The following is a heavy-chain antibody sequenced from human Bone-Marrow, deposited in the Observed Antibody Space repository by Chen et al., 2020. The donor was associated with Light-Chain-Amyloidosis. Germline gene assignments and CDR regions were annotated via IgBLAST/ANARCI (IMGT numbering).Heavy chain of an antibody. CDR3: ARRRDGYNFDY. V-gene: IGHV5-51*01. Sequence: EVQLEQSGPEVKKHGESLKISGKGSGYTFPNYWIVWVRQMPGKGLEWMGVIYPDYSYARYSPSFECQVPISADKSITTAYLQWRSLKASDTAMYYCARRRDGYNFDYWGQGTLVTVSS. CDR1: GYTFPNYW. J-gene: IGHJ4*02. D-gene: IGHD5-12*01. CDR2: IYPDYSYA.